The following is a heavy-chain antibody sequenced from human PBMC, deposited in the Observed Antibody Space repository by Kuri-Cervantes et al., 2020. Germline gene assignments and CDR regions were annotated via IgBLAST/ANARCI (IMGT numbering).Heavy chain of an antibody. V-gene: IGHV4-34*01. CDR2: INHSGST. J-gene: IGHJ4*02. CDR3: ARSGSRVTATHSLGY. Sequence: GSLRLSCAVYGGSFSGYYWSWIRQPPGKGLEWIGEINHSGSTNYNPSLKGRVTISVDTSKNQFSLKLTSVTAADTAVYYCARSGSRVTATHSLGYWGQGTLVTVSS. D-gene: IGHD2-21*02. CDR1: GGSFSGYY.